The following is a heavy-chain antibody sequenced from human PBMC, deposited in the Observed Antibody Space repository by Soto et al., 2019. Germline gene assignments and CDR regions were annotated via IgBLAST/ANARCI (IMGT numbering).Heavy chain of an antibody. CDR2: INHSGST. D-gene: IGHD6-6*01. V-gene: IGHV4-34*01. J-gene: IGHJ4*02. CDR1: GGSFSCYY. Sequence: SETLSLTCAVYGGSFSCYYWSWIRQPPGKGLEWIGEINHSGSTNYNPSLKSRVTISVDTSKNQFSLKLSSVTDADTAVYYRASRLSSIAARFDYWGQGTLVTVSS. CDR3: ASRLSSIAARFDY.